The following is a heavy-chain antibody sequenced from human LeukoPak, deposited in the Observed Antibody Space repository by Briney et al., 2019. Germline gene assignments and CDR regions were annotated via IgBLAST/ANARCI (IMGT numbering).Heavy chain of an antibody. V-gene: IGHV3-48*03. Sequence: PGGSLRLSRAASGFTFSSYEMNWVRQAPGKGLEWVSYISSSGSTIYYADSVKGRFTISRDNAKNSLYLQMNSLRAEDTAVYYCVRLEFYGGRTYWGQGTLVTVSS. CDR2: ISSSGSTI. D-gene: IGHD2-15*01. CDR1: GFTFSSYE. CDR3: VRLEFYGGRTY. J-gene: IGHJ4*02.